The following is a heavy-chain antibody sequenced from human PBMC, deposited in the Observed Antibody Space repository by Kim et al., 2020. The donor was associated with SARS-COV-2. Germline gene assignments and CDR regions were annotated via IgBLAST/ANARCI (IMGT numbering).Heavy chain of an antibody. CDR3: ARVGGSYYYDSSGPRGHYYYCGMDV. CDR2: INPNSGGT. Sequence: ASVKVSCKASGYTFTGYYMHWVRQAPGQGLEWMGWINPNSGGTNYAQKFQGRVTMTRDTSISTAYMELSRLRSDDTAVYYCARVGGSYYYDSSGPRGHYYYCGMDVWGQGTTVTVSS. V-gene: IGHV1-2*02. J-gene: IGHJ6*02. D-gene: IGHD3-22*01. CDR1: GYTFTGYY.